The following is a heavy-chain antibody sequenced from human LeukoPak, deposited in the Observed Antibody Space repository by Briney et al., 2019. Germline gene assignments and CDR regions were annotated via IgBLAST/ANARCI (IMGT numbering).Heavy chain of an antibody. CDR2: IKEDGSQK. Sequence: GGSLRLSCSASGFTFSSYWMTWDRQAPGKGPEWVANIKEDGSQKYYVDSVRGRFTISRDNAKNSLFLQMNSLRAEDTAVYYCARRGGSSSRRSPVDYWGQGTLVTVSS. V-gene: IGHV3-7*01. D-gene: IGHD6-6*01. CDR3: ARRGGSSSRRSPVDY. J-gene: IGHJ4*02. CDR1: GFTFSSYW.